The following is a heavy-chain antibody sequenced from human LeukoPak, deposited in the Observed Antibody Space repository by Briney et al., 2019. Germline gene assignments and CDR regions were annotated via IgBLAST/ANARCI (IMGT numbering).Heavy chain of an antibody. CDR2: VDKRGST. Sequence: SETLSLTCSVSGGSISNYYLSWIRQSPGKGLEWIGNVDKRGSTNYNPSFKSRVIVSSDTSRNEFSLKLNSVTAADTAIYYCARGGSSCYGCHDWFDPWGQGTRVTVSS. CDR3: ARGGSSCYGCHDWFDP. D-gene: IGHD2-2*01. J-gene: IGHJ5*02. CDR1: GGSISNYY. V-gene: IGHV4-59*08.